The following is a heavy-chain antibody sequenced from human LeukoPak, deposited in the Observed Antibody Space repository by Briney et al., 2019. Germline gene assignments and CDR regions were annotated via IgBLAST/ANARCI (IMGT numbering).Heavy chain of an antibody. J-gene: IGHJ4*02. D-gene: IGHD3-16*01. CDR2: IYYSGST. V-gene: IGHV4-59*01. CDR1: GGSINSYY. CDR3: ARFGSLREPIRDF. Sequence: SETLSLTCTVSGGSINSYYWSWIRQPPGKGLEWIGYIYYSGSTNYNPSLKSRVTISVDTSMNQFSLKLSSVTAADTAVYYCARFGSLREPIRDFWGQGTLVTVSS.